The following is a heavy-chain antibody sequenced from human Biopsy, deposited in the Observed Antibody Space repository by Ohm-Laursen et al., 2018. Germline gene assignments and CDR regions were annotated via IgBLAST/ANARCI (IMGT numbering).Heavy chain of an antibody. J-gene: IGHJ6*02. D-gene: IGHD1-14*01. CDR1: EFTFSGYS. Sequence: SLRLSCAAVEFTFSGYSMNWVRQAPGRGLEWVSYINVYSNKKYYADSVKGRFIVSRDNDKNSLYLQMNGLRAEDTAVYHCARSPGRDRMDVWGQGTTVIVSS. CDR2: INVYSNKK. CDR3: ARSPGRDRMDV. V-gene: IGHV3-48*04.